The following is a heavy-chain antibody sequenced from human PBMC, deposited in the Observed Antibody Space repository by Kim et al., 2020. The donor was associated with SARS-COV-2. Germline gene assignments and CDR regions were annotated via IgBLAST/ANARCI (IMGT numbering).Heavy chain of an antibody. CDR1: GFTFSSYS. CDR2: ISSSSSYI. CDR3: ARNMAVAGPSNWFDP. D-gene: IGHD6-19*01. V-gene: IGHV3-21*01. J-gene: IGHJ5*02. Sequence: GGSLRLSCAASGFTFSSYSMNWVRQAPGKGLEWVSSISSSSSYIYYADSVKGRFTISRDNAKNSLYLQMNSLRAEDTAVYYCARNMAVAGPSNWFDPWGQGTLVTVSS.